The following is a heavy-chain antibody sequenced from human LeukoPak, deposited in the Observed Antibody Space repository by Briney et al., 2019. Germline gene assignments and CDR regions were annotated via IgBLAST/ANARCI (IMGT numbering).Heavy chain of an antibody. Sequence: GGSLRLSCAASGFTFSSYWMSWVRQAPGKGLEWVANIKQDGSEKYYVDSVKGRFTISRDNAKNSLYLQMNSLRAEDTAVYYCARDRFRACGGDCYSDVDSYSDYWGQGTLVTVSS. J-gene: IGHJ4*02. D-gene: IGHD2-21*02. CDR2: IKQDGSEK. CDR1: GFTFSSYW. CDR3: ARDRFRACGGDCYSDVDSYSDY. V-gene: IGHV3-7*01.